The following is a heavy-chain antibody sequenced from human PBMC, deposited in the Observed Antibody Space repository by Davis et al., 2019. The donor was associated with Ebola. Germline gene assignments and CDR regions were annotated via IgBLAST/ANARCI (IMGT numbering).Heavy chain of an antibody. CDR3: ARDRLFLEWLSWFDP. CDR1: GFTFSSYG. V-gene: IGHV3-48*04. J-gene: IGHJ5*02. Sequence: PGGSLRLSCAASGFTFSSYGMHWVRQAPGKGLEWVSYISSSGSTIYYADSVKGRFTISRDNAKNSLYLQMNSLRAEDTAVYYCARDRLFLEWLSWFDPWGQGTLVTVSS. CDR2: ISSSGSTI. D-gene: IGHD3-3*01.